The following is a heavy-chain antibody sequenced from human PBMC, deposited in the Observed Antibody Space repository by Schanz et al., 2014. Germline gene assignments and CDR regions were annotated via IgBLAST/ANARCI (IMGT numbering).Heavy chain of an antibody. D-gene: IGHD3-22*01. Sequence: QVQLVESGGGVVQPGRSLRLSCAGSGFSFSDYGMHWVRQAPGRGLEWVAVISYHGSERYYADSVKGRFTISRDNSKNTLYLQMTSLRTEDTAVYFCAKSYDTSGYSGFDYWGQGTLVTVSS. CDR2: ISYHGSER. V-gene: IGHV3-30*18. J-gene: IGHJ4*02. CDR3: AKSYDTSGYSGFDY. CDR1: GFSFSDYG.